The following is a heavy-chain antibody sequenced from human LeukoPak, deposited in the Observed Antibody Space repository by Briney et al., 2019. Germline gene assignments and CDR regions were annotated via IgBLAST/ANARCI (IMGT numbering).Heavy chain of an antibody. J-gene: IGHJ4*02. Sequence: QSGGSLRLSCAASGFTFSSYAMTWVRQAPGKGLEWVSAISGSGGSTYYADSVKGRFTISRDNAKNSLYLQMNSLRAEDTAVYYCARDRTYSGSYFDYWGQGTLVTVSS. CDR2: ISGSGGST. V-gene: IGHV3-23*01. CDR1: GFTFSSYA. D-gene: IGHD1-26*01. CDR3: ARDRTYSGSYFDY.